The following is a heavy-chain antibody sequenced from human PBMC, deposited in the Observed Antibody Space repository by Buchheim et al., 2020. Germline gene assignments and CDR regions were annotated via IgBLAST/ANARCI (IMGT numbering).Heavy chain of an antibody. Sequence: EVQLLESGGGLVQPGGSLRLSCAASGFTSNTHATMRWVRQASGKGLEWVSTFGKSGNTYYAASVKGRFTISRDSSKNTVYLQMSSLRADDTAVYYCASGLTGYLFDYWGQGTL. CDR2: FGKSGNT. D-gene: IGHD3-9*01. J-gene: IGHJ4*02. CDR3: ASGLTGYLFDY. CDR1: GFTSNTHA. V-gene: IGHV3-23*01.